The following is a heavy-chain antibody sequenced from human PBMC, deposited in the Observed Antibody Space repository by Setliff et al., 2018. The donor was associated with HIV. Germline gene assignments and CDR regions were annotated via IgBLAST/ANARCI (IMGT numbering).Heavy chain of an antibody. CDR1: GYTFTNYG. V-gene: IGHV1-3*01. J-gene: IGHJ4*02. Sequence: ASVKVSCKASGYTFTNYGVNWVRQAPGQGLEWMGWINAGNGNTKYSQKFQGRVSITRDTSASTVHMELSSLRSEDTAIYYCARSQGYFDWLSLGAFDYWGQGTLVTVSS. CDR2: INAGNGNT. CDR3: ARSQGYFDWLSLGAFDY. D-gene: IGHD3-9*01.